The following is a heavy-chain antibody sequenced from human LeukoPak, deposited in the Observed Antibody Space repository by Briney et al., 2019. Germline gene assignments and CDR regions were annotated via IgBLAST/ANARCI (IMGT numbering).Heavy chain of an antibody. Sequence: GASVKVSCKASGYTFNNYGISWVRQAPGQGLEWMGWISAYNGNTNYAQKLQGRVTMTTDTSTSTAYMELRSLRSDDTAMYYCARHVGYCSGGSCQTQADYWGQGTLVTVSS. J-gene: IGHJ4*02. CDR1: GYTFNNYG. CDR3: ARHVGYCSGGSCQTQADY. D-gene: IGHD2-15*01. V-gene: IGHV1-18*01. CDR2: ISAYNGNT.